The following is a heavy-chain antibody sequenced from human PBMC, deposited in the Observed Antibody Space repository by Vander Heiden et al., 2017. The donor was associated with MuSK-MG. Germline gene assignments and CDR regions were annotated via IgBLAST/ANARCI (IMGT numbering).Heavy chain of an antibody. J-gene: IGHJ3*02. Sequence: QITLKESGPTLVKPTQTLTLTCTFSGCSLSTSGVGVGWIRQPPGKALEWLALIYWDDDKRYSPSLKSRLTITKDTSKNQVVLTMTNMDPVDTATYYCAHRLSTSYYYDSSGYSFRDGGVVDAFDIWCQGTMVTVSS. V-gene: IGHV2-5*02. CDR1: GCSLSTSGVG. CDR2: IYWDDDK. CDR3: AHRLSTSYYYDSSGYSFRDGGVVDAFDI. D-gene: IGHD3-22*01.